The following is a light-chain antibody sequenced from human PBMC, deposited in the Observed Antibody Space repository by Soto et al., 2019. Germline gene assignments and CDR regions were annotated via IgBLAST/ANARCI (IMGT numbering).Light chain of an antibody. J-gene: IGKJ1*01. CDR3: HQYNGWPRT. CDR2: GTS. CDR1: QNISRS. V-gene: IGKV3-15*01. Sequence: EIVMTQYAVTVSVSPGGRANLSCRASQNISRSLAWYQQKPGQGPSLLIYGTSTRAGGVPARFSGGGSGTEFTLTITSLQSEDFAVYYCHQYNGWPRTFGQGTKVDIK.